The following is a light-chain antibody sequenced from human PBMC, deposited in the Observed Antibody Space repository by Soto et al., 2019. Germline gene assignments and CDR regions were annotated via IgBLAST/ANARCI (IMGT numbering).Light chain of an antibody. CDR2: MNS. CDR3: VAWDDNLSSRV. J-gene: IGLJ3*02. V-gene: IGLV1-47*01. CDR1: RSNIGSAI. Sequence: QSVLTQPPSLSGTPGQTVTNSCIGTRSNIGSAIVHWYQQLPGTAPKHLIYMNSQRPSGVPDRFSGSKSGTSASLVITGLRPEDEADYYCVAWDDNLSSRVFGGGTKVTVL.